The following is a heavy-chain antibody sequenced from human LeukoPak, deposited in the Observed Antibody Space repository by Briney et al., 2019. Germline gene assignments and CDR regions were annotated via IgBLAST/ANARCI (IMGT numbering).Heavy chain of an antibody. CDR2: ISSSSSYI. CDR1: GFTFSSYS. CDR3: AKDDYGMDV. Sequence: GGSLRLSRAASGFTFSSYSINSVRQAPGKGLEWVSSISSSSSYIYYADSVKGRFTISRDNAKNSLYLQMNSLRPEDTAVYYCAKDDYGMDVSGQGTMVTVSS. V-gene: IGHV3-21*01. J-gene: IGHJ6*02.